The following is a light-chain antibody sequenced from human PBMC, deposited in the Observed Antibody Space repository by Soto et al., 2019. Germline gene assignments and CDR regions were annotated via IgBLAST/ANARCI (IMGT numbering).Light chain of an antibody. CDR3: QQRSNWPPRYT. CDR1: QSVSSY. CDR2: DAS. Sequence: EIVLTQSPATLSLSPGERATLSCRASQSVSSYLAWYQQKPGQDPRLLIYDASNRATGIPARLSGSASGTDFTLTISSLEPEDFAVYYYQQRSNWPPRYTFGQGTELEIK. V-gene: IGKV3-11*01. J-gene: IGKJ2*01.